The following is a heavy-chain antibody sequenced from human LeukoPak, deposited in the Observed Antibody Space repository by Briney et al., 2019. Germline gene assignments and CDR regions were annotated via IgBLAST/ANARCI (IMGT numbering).Heavy chain of an antibody. CDR1: GGTFSSYV. J-gene: IGHJ4*02. Sequence: GASVKVSCKASGGTFSSYVINWVRQAPGQGLEWMGGIIPIFGTANYAQKFQGRVTITADESTSTAYMELSSLRSEDTAVYYCARVGYDSSGYYSDYWGQGTLVTVSS. CDR2: IIPIFGTA. D-gene: IGHD3-22*01. V-gene: IGHV1-69*13. CDR3: ARVGYDSSGYYSDY.